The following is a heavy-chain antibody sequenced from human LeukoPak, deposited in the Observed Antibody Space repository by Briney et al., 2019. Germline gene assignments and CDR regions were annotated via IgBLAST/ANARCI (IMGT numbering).Heavy chain of an antibody. Sequence: PGGSLRVSCAASGFTFSSHAMTWVRQAPGKGLEWVSAISISGSKTYYADSVKGRFTISRDNSKNTLYLQMNSLRAEDTAVYYCANEIRPNDYWGQGTQVTVSS. CDR2: ISISGSKT. D-gene: IGHD4-17*01. V-gene: IGHV3-23*01. CDR3: ANEIRPNDY. J-gene: IGHJ4*02. CDR1: GFTFSSHA.